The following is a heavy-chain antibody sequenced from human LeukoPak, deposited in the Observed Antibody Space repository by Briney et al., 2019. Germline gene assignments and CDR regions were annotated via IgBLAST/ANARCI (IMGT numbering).Heavy chain of an antibody. Sequence: ASVKVSCKASGYTFTSYYMHWVRQAPGQGLEWMGIINPSGGSTSYAQKFQGRVTMTTDTSTSTAYMELRSLRSDDTAVYYCARAGLWELPRYAFDIWGQGTMVTVSS. CDR3: ARAGLWELPRYAFDI. CDR2: INPSGGST. V-gene: IGHV1-46*01. CDR1: GYTFTSYY. J-gene: IGHJ3*02. D-gene: IGHD1-26*01.